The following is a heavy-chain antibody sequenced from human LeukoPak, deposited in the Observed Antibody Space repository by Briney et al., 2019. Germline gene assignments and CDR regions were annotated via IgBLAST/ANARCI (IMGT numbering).Heavy chain of an antibody. CDR2: INHSEST. CDR3: ARGRGLYSYGPRAFDI. V-gene: IGHV4-34*01. D-gene: IGHD5-18*01. J-gene: IGHJ3*02. CDR1: GGSFSGYY. Sequence: PSETLSLTCAVYGGSFSGYYWSWIRQPPGKGLEWIGEINHSESTNYNPSLKSQVTISVDTSKNQFSLKLSSVTAADTAVYYCARGRGLYSYGPRAFDIWGQGTMVTVSS.